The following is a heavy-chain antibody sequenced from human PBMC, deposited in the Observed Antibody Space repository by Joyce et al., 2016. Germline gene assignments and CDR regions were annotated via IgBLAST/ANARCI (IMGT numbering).Heavy chain of an antibody. CDR1: GGAFSNFT. J-gene: IGHJ6*02. CDR2: IIPFVGAA. Sequence: QVLLVQSGATVKRPGSSLRVSCKSSGGAFSNFTVNWVRQAPGQRLEWMGGIIPFVGAAKYAEHFQGRVTLTADVSTRTAYMELSSLTSADTAVYYCARGGTSSDHYFFYTLDVWGPGTTVIVSS. D-gene: IGHD1-14*01. V-gene: IGHV1-69*12. CDR3: ARGGTSSDHYFFYTLDV.